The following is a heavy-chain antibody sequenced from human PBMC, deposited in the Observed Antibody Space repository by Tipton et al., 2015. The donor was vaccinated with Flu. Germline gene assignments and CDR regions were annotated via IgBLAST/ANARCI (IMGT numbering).Heavy chain of an antibody. CDR2: VSYGGDSK. J-gene: IGHJ6*02. CDR1: GFTFTSYP. V-gene: IGHV3-30-3*01. CDR3: VRGDTSGWLGQYLYGMDV. Sequence: SLRLSCAASGFTFTSYPFHWVRQAPGKGLEWLAVVSYGGDSKYYADSVTGRFTISRDKSRSTVYLQMNSLTTADTAVYYCVRGDTSGWLGQYLYGMDVWGQGTTVTVSS. D-gene: IGHD6-19*01.